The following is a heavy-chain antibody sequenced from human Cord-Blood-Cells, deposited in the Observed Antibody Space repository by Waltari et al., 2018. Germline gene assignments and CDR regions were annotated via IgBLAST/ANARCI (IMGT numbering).Heavy chain of an antibody. J-gene: IGHJ4*02. CDR3: ASRGNYGFDY. CDR2: FNCDGGSP. Sequence: EVQLVESGGGLVQPGGSLRLSCAASGFTFSSYWMHWVRQAPGKGLVWFARFNCDGGSPSYSDAVKCRFTISRDNAKNTLYLQMNSLRAEDTAVYYCASRGNYGFDYWGQGTLVTVSS. D-gene: IGHD3-10*01. CDR1: GFTFSSYW. V-gene: IGHV3-74*01.